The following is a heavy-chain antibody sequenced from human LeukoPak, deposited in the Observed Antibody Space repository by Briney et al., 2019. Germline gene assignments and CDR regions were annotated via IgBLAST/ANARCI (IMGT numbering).Heavy chain of an antibody. Sequence: GRSLRLSCAASGFTFSSYAMHWVRQAPGKGLEWVAVISYDGSNKYYADSVKGRFTISRDNAKNSLYLQMNSLRAEDTAVYYCARENKGPAAVDYWGQGTLVTVSS. J-gene: IGHJ4*02. D-gene: IGHD2-2*01. V-gene: IGHV3-30-3*01. CDR2: ISYDGSNK. CDR3: ARENKGPAAVDY. CDR1: GFTFSSYA.